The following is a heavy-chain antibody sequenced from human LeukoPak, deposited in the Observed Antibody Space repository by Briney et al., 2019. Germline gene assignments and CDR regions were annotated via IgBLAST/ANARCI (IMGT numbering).Heavy chain of an antibody. CDR2: IIPILGIA. J-gene: IGHJ4*02. CDR1: GGTFSSYA. D-gene: IGHD6-6*01. CDR3: ASAEEYSSSTTLGY. V-gene: IGHV1-69*04. Sequence: ASVKVSCKASGGTFSSYAISWVRQAPGQGLEWMGRIIPILGIANYAQKFQGRVTITADKSTSTAYMELSSLRSEDTAVYYCASAEEYSSSTTLGYWGQGTLVTVSS.